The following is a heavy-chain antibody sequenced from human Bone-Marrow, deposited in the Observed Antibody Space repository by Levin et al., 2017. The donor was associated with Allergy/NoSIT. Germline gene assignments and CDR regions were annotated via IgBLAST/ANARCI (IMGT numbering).Heavy chain of an antibody. CDR2: IYYTGNT. CDR3: ARHYGSGTFPLDY. Sequence: SQTLSLTCTVSGGSIRNYYWSWIRQSPGEGLEWIGYIYYTGNTNYNPSLKSRVTISVDTSKNQFSLKLSSVTAADTAVYYCARHYGSGTFPLDYWGQGTLVTVSS. D-gene: IGHD3-10*01. V-gene: IGHV4-59*01. J-gene: IGHJ4*02. CDR1: GGSIRNYY.